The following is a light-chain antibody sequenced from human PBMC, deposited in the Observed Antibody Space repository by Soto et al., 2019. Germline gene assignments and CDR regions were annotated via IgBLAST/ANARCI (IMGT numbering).Light chain of an antibody. CDR2: DTC. Sequence: DIQMTQSPSSVSASVGDGVTITCGASQGISNFLAWYQQKPGKAPNLLIYDTCSLQDGVPSRFSGSGSGTDFTLTISSLQPEDFATYYCQQATTFPFTFGPGTKVDIK. CDR1: QGISNF. CDR3: QQATTFPFT. V-gene: IGKV1-12*02. J-gene: IGKJ3*01.